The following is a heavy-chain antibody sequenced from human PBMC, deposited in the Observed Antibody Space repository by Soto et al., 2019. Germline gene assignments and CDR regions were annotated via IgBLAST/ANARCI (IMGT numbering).Heavy chain of an antibody. Sequence: SVKVSCQASGGTFSSYAISWVRQAPGQGLEWMGGIIPIFGTANYAQKFQGRVTITADESTSTAYMELSSLRSEDTAVYYCARDLNERVTPKGPNNWFDPWGQGTLVTVSS. CDR1: GGTFSSYA. CDR2: IIPIFGTA. CDR3: ARDLNERVTPKGPNNWFDP. V-gene: IGHV1-69*13. J-gene: IGHJ5*02. D-gene: IGHD2-21*02.